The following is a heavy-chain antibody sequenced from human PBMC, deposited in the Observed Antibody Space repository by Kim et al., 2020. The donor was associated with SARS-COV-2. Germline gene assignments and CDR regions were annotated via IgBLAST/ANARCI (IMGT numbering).Heavy chain of an antibody. CDR1: GFTFSDYY. V-gene: IGHV3-11*05. Sequence: GGSLRRSCAASGFTFSDYYMSWIRQAPGKGLEWVSYISSSSSYTNYADSVKGRFTISRDNAKNSLYLQMNSLRAEDTAVYYCARDHSTYYYDSSGYYRALTPEYSYYGMDVWGQGTTVTVSS. CDR2: ISSSSSYT. CDR3: ARDHSTYYYDSSGYYRALTPEYSYYGMDV. D-gene: IGHD3-22*01. J-gene: IGHJ6*02.